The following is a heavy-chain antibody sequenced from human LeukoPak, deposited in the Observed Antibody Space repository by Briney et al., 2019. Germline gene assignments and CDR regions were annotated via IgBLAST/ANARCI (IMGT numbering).Heavy chain of an antibody. V-gene: IGHV3-30*02. Sequence: PGGSLRLSCTASGFTFSNYDIHWVRQAPCKGLEWVAFIQYDGSNKYYADSVKGRFTISRDNSKNTLYLLMNSLRAEDTAVYYCADSAGYSSGWAQRFDYWGQGALVTVSS. CDR1: GFTFSNYD. CDR3: ADSAGYSSGWAQRFDY. CDR2: IQYDGSNK. D-gene: IGHD6-19*01. J-gene: IGHJ4*02.